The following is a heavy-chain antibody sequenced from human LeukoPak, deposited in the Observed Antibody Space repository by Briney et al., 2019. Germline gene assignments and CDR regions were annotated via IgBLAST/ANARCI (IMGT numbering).Heavy chain of an antibody. CDR3: AKKVESKWFDP. D-gene: IGHD1-1*01. J-gene: IGHJ5*02. Sequence: SETLSLTCTVSGGSISGYYWSWVRQPPGKGLEWIGYIYDSGTTNYNPSLKSRVTISEDTSKNQFSLKLTSVTAADTAVYYCAKKVESKWFDPWGQGTLITVSS. CDR1: GGSISGYY. V-gene: IGHV4-59*01. CDR2: IYDSGTT.